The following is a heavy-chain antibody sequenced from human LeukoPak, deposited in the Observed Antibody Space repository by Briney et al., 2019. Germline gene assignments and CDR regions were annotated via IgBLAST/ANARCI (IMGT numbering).Heavy chain of an antibody. V-gene: IGHV3-21*06. CDR3: TRDPRHLDS. CDR1: GFTFSASN. CDR2: ISSKGTYI. J-gene: IGHJ4*02. Sequence: GGSLRLSWEVSGFTFSASNMNWVRQAPGKGLEWVSYISSKGTYINYADSVKGRFTISRDNAKSSVHLQMTSLRAEDTAVYYCTRDPRHLDSWGQGTLVTVSS. D-gene: IGHD6-6*01.